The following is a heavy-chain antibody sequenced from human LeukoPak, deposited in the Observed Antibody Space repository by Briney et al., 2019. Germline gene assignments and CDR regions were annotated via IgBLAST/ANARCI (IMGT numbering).Heavy chain of an antibody. CDR3: ASWFSSSWYPIDY. V-gene: IGHV3-7*01. CDR1: GFTFSTYW. Sequence: GGSLRLSCAASGFTFSTYWMSWVRQAPGKGLYWVANINRDGSEEYYGDSVKGRFTISRDNAKNTLYLQMNNLRAEDTAVYYCASWFSSSWYPIDYWGQGTLVTVSS. D-gene: IGHD6-13*01. J-gene: IGHJ4*02. CDR2: INRDGSEE.